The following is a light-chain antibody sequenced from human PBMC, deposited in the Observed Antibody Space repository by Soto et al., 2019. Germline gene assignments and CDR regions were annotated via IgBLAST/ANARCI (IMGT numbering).Light chain of an antibody. CDR3: AAWDDSLNGYV. J-gene: IGLJ1*01. CDR1: SSNIGVNT. Sequence: QSVLTQPPSASGTPGQRVTISCSGSSSNIGVNTVTWYQQLPGTAPKLLIHTNDQRPSGGPDRFSGSKSGTSASLAISGLQSEDEADYYCAAWDDSLNGYVFGTGTKLTVL. CDR2: TND. V-gene: IGLV1-44*01.